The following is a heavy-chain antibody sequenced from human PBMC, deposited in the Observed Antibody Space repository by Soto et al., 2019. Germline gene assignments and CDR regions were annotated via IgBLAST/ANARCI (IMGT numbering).Heavy chain of an antibody. J-gene: IGHJ5*02. CDR2: MSPSGGNT. CDR3: AGDFQIFGMVKKFDP. Sequence: ASVKVSCKASGYTFTSYEINWVRQAAGQGLEWLGWMSPSGGNTGYAQKFLGRVTMTKNTSINTAYMELSSLTSEDTAVYYCAGDFQIFGMVKKFDPWGQGTLVTVSS. D-gene: IGHD3-3*01. CDR1: GYTFTSYE. V-gene: IGHV1-8*01.